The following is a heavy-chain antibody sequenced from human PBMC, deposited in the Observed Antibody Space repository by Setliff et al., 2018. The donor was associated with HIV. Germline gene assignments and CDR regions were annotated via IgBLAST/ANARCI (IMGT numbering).Heavy chain of an antibody. CDR1: GVSVGSGDYY. CDR3: ATRPRIAARPFDY. D-gene: IGHD6-6*01. J-gene: IGHJ4*02. Sequence: SETQSLTCSVSGVSVGSGDYYWHWIRQHPEKALEWIGYIFHSGDTYYNPSLKSRISMSVDTSKNQFSLELTSLTAADTAVYYCATRPRIAARPFDYWGQGMLVTVSS. V-gene: IGHV4-31*03. CDR2: IFHSGDT.